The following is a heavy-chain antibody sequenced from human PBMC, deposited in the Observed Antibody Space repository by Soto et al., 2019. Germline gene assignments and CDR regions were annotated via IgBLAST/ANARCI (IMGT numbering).Heavy chain of an antibody. J-gene: IGHJ6*02. Sequence: EVQLLESGGGLVQPGGSLRLSCAASGFTFSSYAMSWVRQAPGKGLEWVSAISGSGGSTYYADSVKGRFTISRDNSKNTPYLQMNSLRAEDTAVYYCAKTVDTAMVTYYYYGMDVWGQGTTVTVSS. CDR3: AKTVDTAMVTYYYYGMDV. V-gene: IGHV3-23*01. D-gene: IGHD5-18*01. CDR1: GFTFSSYA. CDR2: ISGSGGST.